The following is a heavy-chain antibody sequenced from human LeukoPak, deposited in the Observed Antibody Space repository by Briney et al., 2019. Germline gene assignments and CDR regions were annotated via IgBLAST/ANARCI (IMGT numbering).Heavy chain of an antibody. CDR1: GYTFTGYG. CDR2: ISAYNGNT. CDR3: ARVYSSSWSHTLYFDY. V-gene: IGHV1-18*01. Sequence: ASVKVSCKASGYTFTGYGISWVRQAPGQGLEWMGWISAYNGNTNYAQKLQGRVTMTTDTSTSTAYMELRSLRSDDTAVYYCARVYSSSWSHTLYFDYWGQGTLVTVSS. D-gene: IGHD6-13*01. J-gene: IGHJ4*02.